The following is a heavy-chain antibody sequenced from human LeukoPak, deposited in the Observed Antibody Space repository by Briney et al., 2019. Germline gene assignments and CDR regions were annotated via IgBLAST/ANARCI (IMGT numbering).Heavy chain of an antibody. J-gene: IGHJ4*02. CDR3: TRPAATGHFDS. CDR2: ITPNSGGT. Sequence: ASVKVSCKAAGYTFTDYFMHWVRQAPGQGLEWMGWITPNSGGTNYAQKFQGRVTMTRDTSISTAYMELNRLTADDTAVYYCTRPAATGHFDSWGQGTLVTVSS. V-gene: IGHV1-2*02. CDR1: GYTFTDYF. D-gene: IGHD6-13*01.